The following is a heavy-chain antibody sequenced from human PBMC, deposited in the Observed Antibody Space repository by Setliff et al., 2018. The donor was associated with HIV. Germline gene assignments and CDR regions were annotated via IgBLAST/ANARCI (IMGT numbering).Heavy chain of an antibody. CDR1: GYTFTSYW. CDR2: IYPGDSDT. J-gene: IGHJ4*02. Sequence: GESLKISCKGSGYTFTSYWIGWVRQMPGKGLEWMGIIYPGDSDTRYSPSFQGRVTISADKSINTAYLQWSSLQASDTAMYYCARHGGYYDSSGYANYWGQGTLVTVSS. D-gene: IGHD3-22*01. V-gene: IGHV5-51*01. CDR3: ARHGGYYDSSGYANY.